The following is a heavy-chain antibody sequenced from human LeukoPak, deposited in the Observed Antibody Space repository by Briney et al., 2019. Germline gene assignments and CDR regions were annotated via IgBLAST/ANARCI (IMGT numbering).Heavy chain of an antibody. CDR1: GGSISSSSYY. J-gene: IGHJ3*02. V-gene: IGHV4-39*07. CDR3: STRDNAFDI. Sequence: SETLSLTCTVSGGSISSSSYYWGWIRQPPGKGLEWIGSIYYSGSTYYNPSLKSRVTISVDTSKNQFSLKPSSVTAADTAVYYCSTRDNAFDIWGQGTMVIVSS. D-gene: IGHD2-21*01. CDR2: IYYSGST.